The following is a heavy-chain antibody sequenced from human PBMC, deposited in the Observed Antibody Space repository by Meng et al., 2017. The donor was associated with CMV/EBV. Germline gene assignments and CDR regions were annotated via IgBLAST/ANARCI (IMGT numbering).Heavy chain of an antibody. J-gene: IGHJ4*02. V-gene: IGHV1-8*01. D-gene: IGHD4-17*01. Sequence: CKASGYTFNSYDINWVRQATGQGLEWMGWMNPNSGNTGYAQKFQGRVTMTRNTSISTAYMELSSLRSEDTAVYYCASLPVYGDYVRDYWGQGTLVTVSS. CDR1: GYTFNSYD. CDR3: ASLPVYGDYVRDY. CDR2: MNPNSGNT.